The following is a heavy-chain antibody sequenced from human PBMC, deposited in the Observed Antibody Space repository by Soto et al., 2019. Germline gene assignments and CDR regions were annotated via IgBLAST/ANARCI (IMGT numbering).Heavy chain of an antibody. V-gene: IGHV1-18*01. Sequence: QVQLVQSGAEVKKPGASVKVSCKASGYTFTSYGISWVRQAPGQGLEWMGWISAYNGNTNYAQKLQGRVTMTTDTSTSTAYMELGSLRSDDTAVYYCARDHRFMITFGGVIGDAFDIWGQGTMVTVSS. D-gene: IGHD3-16*02. CDR1: GYTFTSYG. CDR3: ARDHRFMITFGGVIGDAFDI. CDR2: ISAYNGNT. J-gene: IGHJ3*02.